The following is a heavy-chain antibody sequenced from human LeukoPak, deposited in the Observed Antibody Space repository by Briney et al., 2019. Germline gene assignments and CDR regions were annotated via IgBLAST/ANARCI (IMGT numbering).Heavy chain of an antibody. V-gene: IGHV3-48*03. CDR3: ARRGYYDSSGYDY. D-gene: IGHD3-22*01. CDR2: ISSSGSTI. CDR1: GFTFSSYE. Sequence: GGSLRLSCAASGFTFSSYEMNWVRQAPGKGLEWVSKISSSGSTIHYADSVKGRFTISRDNAKNSLYLQINSLRAEDTAYYCARRGYYDSSGYDYWGQGTLVTVSS. J-gene: IGHJ4*02.